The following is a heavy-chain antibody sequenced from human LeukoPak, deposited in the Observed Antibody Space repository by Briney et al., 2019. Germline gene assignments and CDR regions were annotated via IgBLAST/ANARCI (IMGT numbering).Heavy chain of an antibody. J-gene: IGHJ5*02. V-gene: IGHV3-30-3*01. CDR3: ATIAATRGYNWFDP. Sequence: GGSLRLSCTAFGFTFSSYAMHWVRKAPGKGLEWVAVISYDGSNKYYADSVKGRFTISRDNSKNTLYLQMNSLRAEDTAVYYCATIAATRGYNWFDPWGQGTLVTVSS. D-gene: IGHD2-15*01. CDR1: GFTFSSYA. CDR2: ISYDGSNK.